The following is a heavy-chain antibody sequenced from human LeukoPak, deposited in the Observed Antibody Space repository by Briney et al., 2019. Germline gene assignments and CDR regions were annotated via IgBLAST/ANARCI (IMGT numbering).Heavy chain of an antibody. CDR3: ASYDYVWGSYRQGYFDY. V-gene: IGHV3-48*01. J-gene: IGHJ4*02. CDR2: ISSSSSTI. D-gene: IGHD3-16*02. Sequence: GGSLRLSCAASGFTFSSYSMNRVRQAPGKGLEWVSYISSSSSTIYYADSVKGRFTISRDNAKNSLYLQMNSLRAEDTAVYYCASYDYVWGSYRQGYFDYWGQGTLVTVSS. CDR1: GFTFSSYS.